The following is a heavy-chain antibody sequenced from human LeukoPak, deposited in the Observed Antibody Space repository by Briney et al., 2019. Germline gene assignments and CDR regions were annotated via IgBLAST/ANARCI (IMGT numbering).Heavy chain of an antibody. CDR1: GYTFTSYY. CDR2: INPSGGST. J-gene: IGHJ6*02. CDR3: ARDRASGSYQVSFCYDLDV. Sequence: GASVMVSCKASGYTFTSYYIHWVRQAPGQGLAWMGVINPSGGSTTYAQNFQGRVTMTTDTSTSTVYMELSSLRSEDTAVYYCARDRASGSYQVSFCYDLDVWGLGTTVTVSS. V-gene: IGHV1-46*01. D-gene: IGHD3-10*01.